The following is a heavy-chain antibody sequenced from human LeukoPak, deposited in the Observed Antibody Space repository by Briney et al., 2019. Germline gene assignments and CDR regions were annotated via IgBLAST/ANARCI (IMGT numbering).Heavy chain of an antibody. CDR1: GFTFSSYA. CDR2: ISGSGGST. Sequence: PGGSLRLSCAASGFTFSSYAMSWVRQAPGKGLEWVSAISGSGGSTYYADSVKGRFTISRDNSKNTLYLQMNSLRAEDTAVYYCAKDLGYCSSTSCQGVYWGQGTLVTVSS. J-gene: IGHJ4*02. D-gene: IGHD2-2*01. CDR3: AKDLGYCSSTSCQGVY. V-gene: IGHV3-23*01.